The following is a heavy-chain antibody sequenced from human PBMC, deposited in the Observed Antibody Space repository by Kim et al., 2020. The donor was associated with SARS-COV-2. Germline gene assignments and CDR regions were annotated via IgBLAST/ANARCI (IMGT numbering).Heavy chain of an antibody. V-gene: IGHV1-18*01. D-gene: IGHD3-3*01. J-gene: IGHJ6*02. CDR3: ASFVATTIFGVVTPPYNYYYYGMDV. Sequence: ASVKVSCKASGYTFTSYGISWVRQAPGQGLEWMGWISAYNGNTNYGQKLQGRVTMTTDTSTSTAYMELRSLRSDDTAVYYCASFVATTIFGVVTPPYNYYYYGMDVWGQGTTVTVSS. CDR2: ISAYNGNT. CDR1: GYTFTSYG.